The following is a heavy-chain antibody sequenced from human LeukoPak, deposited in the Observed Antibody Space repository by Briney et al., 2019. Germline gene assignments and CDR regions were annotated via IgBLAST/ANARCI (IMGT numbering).Heavy chain of an antibody. Sequence: GGSLRLSCAASGFTFSSYSMNWVRQAPGKGLEWVSSISSSSSYIYYADSVKGRFTISRDNAKNSLYLQMNSLRAEDTAVYYCARDPIAVAGNDYWGQGTLVTVSS. CDR1: GFTFSSYS. CDR2: ISSSSSYI. V-gene: IGHV3-21*01. D-gene: IGHD6-19*01. J-gene: IGHJ4*02. CDR3: ARDPIAVAGNDY.